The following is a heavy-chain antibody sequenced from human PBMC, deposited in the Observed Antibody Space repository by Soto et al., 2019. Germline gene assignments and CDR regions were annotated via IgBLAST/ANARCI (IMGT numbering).Heavy chain of an antibody. V-gene: IGHV4-39*01. CDR1: DGSMNSYSSY. J-gene: IGHJ5*02. CDR2: INHSGST. D-gene: IGHD3-22*01. CDR3: ARLGGYVSVGYYYLWDA. Sequence: QLQLQESGPRLVKPSETLSLTCRVADGSMNSYSSYWGWIRQPPGKGLEWIGVINHSGSTYHNLSLKGRVTMAVDASRNQFSLKLTSMTAADTAVYYCARLGGYVSVGYYYLWDAWGQGTLFTVSS.